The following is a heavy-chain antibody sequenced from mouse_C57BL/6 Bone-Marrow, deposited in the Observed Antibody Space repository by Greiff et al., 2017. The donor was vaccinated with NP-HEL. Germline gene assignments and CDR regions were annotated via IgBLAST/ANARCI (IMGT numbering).Heavy chain of an antibody. CDR3: ARIAPDYYGSSPYAMDY. CDR1: GFSLSTFGMG. V-gene: IGHV8-8*01. Sequence: QVTLKVCGPGILQPSQTLSLTCSFSGFSLSTFGMGVGWIRQPSGKGLEWLAHIWWDDDKYYNPALKSRLTISKDTSKNQVFLKIANVDTADTATYYCARIAPDYYGSSPYAMDYWGQGTSVTVSS. J-gene: IGHJ4*01. CDR2: IWWDDDK. D-gene: IGHD1-1*01.